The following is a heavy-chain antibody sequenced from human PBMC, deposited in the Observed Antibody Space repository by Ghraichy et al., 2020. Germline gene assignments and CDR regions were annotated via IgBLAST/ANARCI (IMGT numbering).Heavy chain of an antibody. CDR2: IYYSGST. V-gene: IGHV4-59*01. J-gene: IGHJ6*03. CDR1: GGSISSYY. CDR3: ARVWYSNYIHYYYYMDV. Sequence: SETLSLTCTVSGGSISSYYWSWIRQPPGKGLEWIGYIYYSGSTNYNPSLKSRVTISVDTSKNQFSLKLSSVTAADTAVYYCARVWYSNYIHYYYYMDVWGKGTTVTVSS. D-gene: IGHD4-11*01.